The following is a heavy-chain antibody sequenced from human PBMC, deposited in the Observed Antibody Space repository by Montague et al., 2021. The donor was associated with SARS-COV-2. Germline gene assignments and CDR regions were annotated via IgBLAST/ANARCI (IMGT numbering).Heavy chain of an antibody. CDR2: VYYSGST. Sequence: SETLSLTCTVSGGSISSYYWSWIRQPPGKGLEWIGYVYYSGSTNCNPSLKSRVTISVDTSKNQFSLKLSSVTAADTAVYYCARHASYSSGWYFESYFDYWGQGTLVTVSS. CDR1: GGSISSYY. J-gene: IGHJ4*02. CDR3: ARHASYSSGWYFESYFDY. D-gene: IGHD6-19*01. V-gene: IGHV4-59*08.